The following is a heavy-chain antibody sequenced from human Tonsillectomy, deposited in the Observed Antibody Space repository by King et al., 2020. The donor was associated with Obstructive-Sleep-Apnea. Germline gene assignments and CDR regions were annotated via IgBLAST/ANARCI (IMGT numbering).Heavy chain of an antibody. Sequence: VQLVESGGGLVQPGGSLRLSCAASGFTFSSYAMSWVRQAPGKGLEWVSSISGSGTSTYYADSVKGRFTISRDDSQNTLYLQMNSLRAEDTAVYYCAKDDADYVWGSYRSYSFDYWGQGTLVTVSS. CDR3: AKDDADYVWGSYRSYSFDY. CDR1: GFTFSSYA. D-gene: IGHD3-16*02. V-gene: IGHV3-23*04. J-gene: IGHJ4*02. CDR2: ISGSGTST.